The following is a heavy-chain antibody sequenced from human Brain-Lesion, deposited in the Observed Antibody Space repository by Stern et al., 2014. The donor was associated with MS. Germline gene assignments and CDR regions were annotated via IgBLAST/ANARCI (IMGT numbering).Heavy chain of an antibody. CDR1: GGSVSSTSYA. J-gene: IGHJ5*02. CDR3: AGEEDIRYCSGGSCTGNWFDP. CDR2: IFYSGNP. D-gene: IGHD2-15*01. V-gene: IGHV4-39*01. Sequence: QVQLQESGPGLVKPSETLSLTCTVAGGSVSSTSYAWAWIRQPPGKGLEWIGTIFYSGNPYYSPSLKSRLTISLDTAKNPFFPQLRFVTAADTAVYYCAGEEDIRYCSGGSCTGNWFDPWGQGTLVTVSS.